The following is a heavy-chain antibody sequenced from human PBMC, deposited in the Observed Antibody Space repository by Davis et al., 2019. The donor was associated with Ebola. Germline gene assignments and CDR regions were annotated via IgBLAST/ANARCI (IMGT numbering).Heavy chain of an antibody. CDR3: ASLHSSGWRGRRYFDY. J-gene: IGHJ4*02. Sequence: MPSETLSLTCAVYGGSFSGYYWSWIRQPPGKGLEWIGEINHSGSTNYNPSLKSRVTISVDTSKNQFSLKLSSVTAADTAVYYCASLHSSGWRGRRYFDYWGQGTLVTVSS. V-gene: IGHV4-34*01. CDR1: GGSFSGYY. D-gene: IGHD6-19*01. CDR2: INHSGST.